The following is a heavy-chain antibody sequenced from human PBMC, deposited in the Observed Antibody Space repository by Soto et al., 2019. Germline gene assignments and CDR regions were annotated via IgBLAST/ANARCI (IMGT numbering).Heavy chain of an antibody. V-gene: IGHV3-23*01. CDR2: ISGSGGRS. CDR3: AKDYFVWSSEQPYYFDY. CDR1: GFTFSNYA. Sequence: EVQLLDSGGGLVQPGGSLRLSCAASGFTFSNYAMTWVRQGPGKGLEWVSGISGSGGRSYYADSVKGRFTISRDNSESTLYLQMNSLRAEDTAVYYCAKDYFVWSSEQPYYFDYWGEGTLVTVSS. D-gene: IGHD3-16*01. J-gene: IGHJ4*02.